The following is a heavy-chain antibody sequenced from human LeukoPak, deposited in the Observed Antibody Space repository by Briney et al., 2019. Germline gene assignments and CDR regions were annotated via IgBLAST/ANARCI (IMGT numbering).Heavy chain of an antibody. CDR1: GGSVSSYY. CDR2: IYNSGGT. J-gene: IGHJ6*03. Sequence: PETLSLTCTVSGGSVSSYYWSWIRQPPEKELEWIGYIYNSGGTNYNPSLNSRVTISVDTSKNQFSLTLSSVTAADTAVYYCARRHHYYYYMDVWGKGTTVTVSS. V-gene: IGHV4-4*09. CDR3: ARRHHYYYYMDV.